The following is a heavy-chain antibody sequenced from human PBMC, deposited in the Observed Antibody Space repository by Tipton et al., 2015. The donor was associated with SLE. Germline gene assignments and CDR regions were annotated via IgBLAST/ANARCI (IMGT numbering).Heavy chain of an antibody. CDR2: IYYSGST. V-gene: IGHV4-39*01. D-gene: IGHD3-22*01. CDR3: ARLVGYYDSSGYSYYFDY. Sequence: TLSLTCTVSGGSISSSSYYWGWIRQPPGKGLEWIGSIYYSGSTYYNPSLKSRVTISVDTSKNQFSLKLSSVTAADTAVYYCARLVGYYDSSGYSYYFDYWGQGTLVTVSS. J-gene: IGHJ4*02. CDR1: GGSISSSSYY.